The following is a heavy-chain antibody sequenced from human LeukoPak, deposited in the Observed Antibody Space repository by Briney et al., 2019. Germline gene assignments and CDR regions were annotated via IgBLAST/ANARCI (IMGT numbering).Heavy chain of an antibody. Sequence: GGSLRLSCAASGFTFTNFWMSWVRQAPGKGVEWVANINGDGSDRYYMDSLKGRFTISRDNAKNSLYLQMNSLRVEDTAIYYCAIAYGLDVWGQGTTVTVSS. CDR1: GFTFTNFW. CDR2: INGDGSDR. CDR3: AIAYGLDV. V-gene: IGHV3-7*03. J-gene: IGHJ6*02.